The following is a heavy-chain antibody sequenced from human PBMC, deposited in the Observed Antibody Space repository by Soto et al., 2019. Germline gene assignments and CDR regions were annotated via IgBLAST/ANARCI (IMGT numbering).Heavy chain of an antibody. CDR3: ARHIYCSSTSCYGGDAFDI. CDR1: GGSISSYY. D-gene: IGHD2-2*01. CDR2: IYYSGST. V-gene: IGHV4-59*08. Sequence: QVQLQESGPGLVKPSETLSLTCTVSGGSISSYYWSWIRQPPGKGLEWIGYIYYSGSTNYNPSLKSRVTISVDTSKSQFSLKLSSVTAADTAVYYCARHIYCSSTSCYGGDAFDIWGQGTMVTVSS. J-gene: IGHJ3*02.